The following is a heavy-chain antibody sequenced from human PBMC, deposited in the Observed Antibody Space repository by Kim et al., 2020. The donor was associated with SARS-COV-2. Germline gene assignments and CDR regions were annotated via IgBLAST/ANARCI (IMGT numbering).Heavy chain of an antibody. CDR3: ARGSSGSYPRAFDV. Sequence: AESVKDRFTISGDNAKNTLYLQMNSLRAEDTAVYYCARGSSGSYPRAFDVWGQGTMVTVSS. J-gene: IGHJ3*01. V-gene: IGHV3-74*01. D-gene: IGHD1-26*01.